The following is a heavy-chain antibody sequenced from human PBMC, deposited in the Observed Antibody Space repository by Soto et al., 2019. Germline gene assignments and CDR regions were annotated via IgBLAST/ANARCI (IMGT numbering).Heavy chain of an antibody. CDR3: ARVDEIAVAEVY. V-gene: IGHV1-18*01. Sequence: ASVKVSCKASGYTFTSYGISCVRQAPGQGLEWMGWISAYNGNTNYAKKLQGRVTMTTDTSTSTAYMELRSLRSDDTAVYYCARVDEIAVAEVYWGQGTLVTVSS. CDR1: GYTFTSYG. CDR2: ISAYNGNT. D-gene: IGHD6-19*01. J-gene: IGHJ4*02.